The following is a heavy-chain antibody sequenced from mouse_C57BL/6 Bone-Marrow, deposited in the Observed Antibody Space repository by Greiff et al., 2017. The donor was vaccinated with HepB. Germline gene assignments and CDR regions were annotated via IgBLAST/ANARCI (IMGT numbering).Heavy chain of an antibody. V-gene: IGHV3-6*01. CDR3: AIDRGRFAY. CDR1: GYSITSGYY. D-gene: IGHD3-1*01. CDR2: ISYDGSN. J-gene: IGHJ3*01. Sequence: EVQVVESGPGLVKPSQSLSLTCSVTGYSITSGYYWNWIRQFPGNKLEWMGYISYDGSNNYNPSLKNRISITRDTSKNQFFLKLNSVTTEDTATYYCAIDRGRFAYWGQGTLVTVSA.